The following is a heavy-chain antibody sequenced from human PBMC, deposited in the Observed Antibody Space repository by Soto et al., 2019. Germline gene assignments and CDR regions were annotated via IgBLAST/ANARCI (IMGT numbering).Heavy chain of an antibody. J-gene: IGHJ4*02. V-gene: IGHV4-59*08. CDR1: GGSISSYY. D-gene: IGHD5-12*01. CDR3: AGLYSGYDVGEEEY. Sequence: PEETLSLTCTVSGGSISSYYWSWIRQPPGKGLEWIGYIYYSGSTNYNPSLKSRVTISVDTSKNQFSLKLSSVTAADTAVYHCAGLYSGYDVGEEEYWGQGTLVTVSS. CDR2: IYYSGST.